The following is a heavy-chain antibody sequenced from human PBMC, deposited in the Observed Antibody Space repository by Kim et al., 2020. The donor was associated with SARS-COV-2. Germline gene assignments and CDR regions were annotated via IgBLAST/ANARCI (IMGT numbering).Heavy chain of an antibody. CDR3: ARHLVGATRGDAFDI. CDR1: GGSISSSSYY. J-gene: IGHJ3*02. Sequence: SETLSLTCTVSGGSISSSSYYWGWIRQPPGKGLEWIGSIYYSGSTYYNPSLKSRVTISVDTSKNQFSLKLSSVTAADTAVYYCARHLVGATRGDAFDIWGQGTMVTVSS. D-gene: IGHD1-26*01. CDR2: IYYSGST. V-gene: IGHV4-39*01.